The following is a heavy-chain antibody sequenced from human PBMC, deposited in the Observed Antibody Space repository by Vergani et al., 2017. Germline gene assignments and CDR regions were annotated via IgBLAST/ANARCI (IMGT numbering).Heavy chain of an antibody. Sequence: QLQLQESGPGLVKPSETLSLTCTVSGGSISSSSYYWGSIRQPPGKGLEWIGSIYYSGSPYYNPSLESRVTISVDTSRNQFSLNLSSVTATDTAVYYCARRTTMVRGVLEIARYYFDYWGQGTLVTVSS. CDR2: IYYSGSP. D-gene: IGHD3-10*01. CDR1: GGSISSSSYY. CDR3: ARRTTMVRGVLEIARYYFDY. J-gene: IGHJ4*02. V-gene: IGHV4-39*01.